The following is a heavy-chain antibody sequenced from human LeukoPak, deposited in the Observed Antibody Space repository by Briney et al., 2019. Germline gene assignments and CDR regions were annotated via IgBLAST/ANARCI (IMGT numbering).Heavy chain of an antibody. D-gene: IGHD3-10*01. CDR2: ISSSSSYI. CDR1: GFTFSSYS. V-gene: IGHV3-21*01. CDR3: AREKRITMVRGARGWFDP. Sequence: GGSLRLSCAASGFTFSSYSMNWVRQAPGKGLEWVSSISSSSSYIYYADSVKGRFTISRDNAKNSLYLQMNSLRAEDTAVYYCAREKRITMVRGARGWFDPWGQGTLVTVSS. J-gene: IGHJ5*02.